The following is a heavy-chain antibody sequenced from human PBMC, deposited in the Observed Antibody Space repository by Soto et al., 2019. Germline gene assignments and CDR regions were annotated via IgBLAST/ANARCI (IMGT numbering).Heavy chain of an antibody. CDR1: GGSISSYY. CDR2: IYYSGST. D-gene: IGHD3-22*01. Sequence: QVQLQESGPGLVKPSETLSLTCTVSGGSISSYYWSWIRQPPGKGLEWIGYIYYSGSTNYNPSLKSRVTISVDTSKNQFSLKLSSVTAADTAVYYCAASRGLGAMIGKENWFDPWGQGTLVTVSS. V-gene: IGHV4-59*01. J-gene: IGHJ5*02. CDR3: AASRGLGAMIGKENWFDP.